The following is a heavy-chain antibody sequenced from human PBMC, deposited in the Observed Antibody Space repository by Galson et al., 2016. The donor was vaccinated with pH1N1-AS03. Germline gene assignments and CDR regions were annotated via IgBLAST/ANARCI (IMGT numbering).Heavy chain of an antibody. V-gene: IGHV3-74*01. J-gene: IGHJ4*02. CDR1: GFTFSNYW. Sequence: SLRLSCAASGFTFSNYWMQWVRQAPGKGLVSVSRINPDGSPTNYADSVKGRFTITRDNAKNTLFLQMNSLRAEDTAVYYCARSNNYFDSWGQGTLVTVSS. CDR3: ARSNNYFDS. CDR2: INPDGSPT.